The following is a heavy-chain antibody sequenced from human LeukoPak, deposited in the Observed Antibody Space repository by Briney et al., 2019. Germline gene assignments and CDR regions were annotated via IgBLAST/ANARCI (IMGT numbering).Heavy chain of an antibody. D-gene: IGHD3-22*01. CDR3: ARDLGPPNYYDSSGPTDY. CDR1: GGSISSSSYY. Sequence: SETLSLTCTVSGGSISSSSYYWGWIRQPPGKGLEWIGSIYYSGSTYYNPSLKSRVTISVDTSKNQFSLKLSSVTAADTAVYYCARDLGPPNYYDSSGPTDYWGQGTLVTVSS. V-gene: IGHV4-39*07. CDR2: IYYSGST. J-gene: IGHJ4*02.